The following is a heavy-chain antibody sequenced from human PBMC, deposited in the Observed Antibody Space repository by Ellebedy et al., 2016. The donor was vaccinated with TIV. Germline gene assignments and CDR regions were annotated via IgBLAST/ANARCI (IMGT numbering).Heavy chain of an antibody. CDR2: IYYSGST. V-gene: IGHV4-39*01. Sequence: SETLSLXXTVSGGSISSSSYYWGWIRQPPGKGLEWIGSIYYSGSTYYNPSLKSRVTISVDTSKNQFSLKLSSVTAADTAVYYCARGLVSSSWYHATYYYYYGMDVWGQGTTVTVSS. CDR3: ARGLVSSSWYHATYYYYYGMDV. D-gene: IGHD6-13*01. CDR1: GGSISSSSYY. J-gene: IGHJ6*02.